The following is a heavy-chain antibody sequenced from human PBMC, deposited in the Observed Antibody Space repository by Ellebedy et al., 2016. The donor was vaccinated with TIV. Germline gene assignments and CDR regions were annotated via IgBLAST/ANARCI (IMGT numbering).Heavy chain of an antibody. J-gene: IGHJ4*02. D-gene: IGHD1-26*01. CDR2: INPTGTGT. CDR1: GYSFATYY. Sequence: AASVKVPCKASGYSFATYYMHWVRQAPEQGLEWVGIINPTGTGTMYAQKFQDRVTITRDTSTSTVYMEMSSLTSEDTAVYFCAKDGGSFSTDYWGQGTLVTVSS. CDR3: AKDGGSFSTDY. V-gene: IGHV1-46*01.